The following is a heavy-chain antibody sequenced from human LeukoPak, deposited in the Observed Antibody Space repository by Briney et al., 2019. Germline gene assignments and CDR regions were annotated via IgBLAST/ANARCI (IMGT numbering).Heavy chain of an antibody. CDR3: ANPQSRGYGYLDY. CDR1: GFTFRNYG. D-gene: IGHD5-12*01. V-gene: IGHV3-30*18. CDR2: ISIDGSEK. Sequence: GRSLRLSCAASGFTFRNYGMHWVRQAPGKGLEWVAVISIDGSEKYYADSVKGRFTISRDNSKNTLHLQMNSLRGDDTAVYYCANPQSRGYGYLDYWGQGTLVTVSS. J-gene: IGHJ4*02.